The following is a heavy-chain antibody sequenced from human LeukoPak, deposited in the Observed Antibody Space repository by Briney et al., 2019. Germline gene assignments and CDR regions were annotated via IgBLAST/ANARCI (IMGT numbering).Heavy chain of an antibody. CDR3: ASLIREGASYYYYYYMDV. CDR2: ICGSGVST. V-gene: IGHV3-23*01. J-gene: IGHJ6*03. D-gene: IGHD1-26*01. CDR1: GFTFSTYY. Sequence: GGSLRLPCAVSGFTFSTYYMSWVRHAPGKGLEWVSTICGSGVSTYTADSVTGRFTISRDNAKNSLYLQMNSLRAEDTAVYYCASLIREGASYYYYYYMDVWGKGTTVTVSS.